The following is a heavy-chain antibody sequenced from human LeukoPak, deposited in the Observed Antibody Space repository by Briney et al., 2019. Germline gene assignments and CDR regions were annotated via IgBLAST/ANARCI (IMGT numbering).Heavy chain of an antibody. J-gene: IGHJ6*02. D-gene: IGHD3-3*01. Sequence: SVKVSCKASGGTFSSYAISWVRQAPGQGLEWMGGIIPIFGTANYAQKFQGRVTITADESTSTAYMELSSLRSEDTAVYYCARGGMVDPRYYYYGMDVWGQGTTVTVSS. CDR2: IIPIFGTA. CDR3: ARGGMVDPRYYYYGMDV. CDR1: GGTFSSYA. V-gene: IGHV1-69*13.